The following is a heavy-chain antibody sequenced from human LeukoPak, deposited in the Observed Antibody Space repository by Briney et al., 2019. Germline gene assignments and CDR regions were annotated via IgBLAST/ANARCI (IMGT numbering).Heavy chain of an antibody. CDR2: INPSGGST. Sequence: GASVKVSCTASGYTFTSYYMHWVRQAPGQGLEWMGIINPSGGSTSYAQKFQGRVTMTRDTSTSTVYMELSSLRSEDPAVYYCARPWASDAFDIWVQGTMVTVSS. CDR3: ARPWASDAFDI. J-gene: IGHJ3*02. D-gene: IGHD7-27*01. V-gene: IGHV1-46*01. CDR1: GYTFTSYY.